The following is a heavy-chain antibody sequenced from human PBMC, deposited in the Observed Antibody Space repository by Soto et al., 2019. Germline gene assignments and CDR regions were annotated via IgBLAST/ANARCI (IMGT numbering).Heavy chain of an antibody. CDR2: IDPSDSYT. Sequence: PGESVKTSCXGSGYSFTSYWISWVRQMSGKGLEWMGRIDPSDSYTNYSPSFQGHVTISADKSISTAYLQWSSLKASDTAMYYCARQGYYDSSGHYYPWLDPWGQGTLVTVSS. CDR3: ARQGYYDSSGHYYPWLDP. CDR1: GYSFTSYW. J-gene: IGHJ5*02. D-gene: IGHD3-22*01. V-gene: IGHV5-10-1*01.